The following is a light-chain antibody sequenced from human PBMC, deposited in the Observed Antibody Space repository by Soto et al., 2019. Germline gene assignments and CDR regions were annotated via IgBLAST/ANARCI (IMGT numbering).Light chain of an antibody. CDR2: GAS. J-gene: IGKJ2*01. V-gene: IGKV1-33*01. Sequence: DIQMTQSPSSLSASVGDRVTITCQASQDISKYLNWYQQKPGKGPKLLIYGASNLETGVPSRFSGSGSGTDFTFTISSLQPEDIATYYCQQYDNLPYTVGQGTKLEIK. CDR1: QDISKY. CDR3: QQYDNLPYT.